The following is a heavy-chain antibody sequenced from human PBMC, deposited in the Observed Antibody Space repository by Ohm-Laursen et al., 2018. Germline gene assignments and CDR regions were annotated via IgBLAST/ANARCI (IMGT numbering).Heavy chain of an antibody. V-gene: IGHV3-23*01. CDR2: IGGDDRT. CDR3: ASRRMVTMDRGAFNV. Sequence: SLRLSCAASGFTFSSYAVTWVRQAPGKGLEWVSAIGGDDRTHYADSVKGRFTISKDKSKNMLYLQMNSLRAEDTAVYHCASRRMVTMDRGAFNVWGQGTMVTVSS. J-gene: IGHJ3*01. CDR1: GFTFSSYA. D-gene: IGHD4-23*01.